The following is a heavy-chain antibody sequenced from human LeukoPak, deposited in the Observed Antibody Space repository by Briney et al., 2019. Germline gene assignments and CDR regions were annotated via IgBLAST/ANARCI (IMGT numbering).Heavy chain of an antibody. Sequence: SETLSLTCIVSGGSISSYSWNWIRQSPGKGLEWVGYISHSGTTSYNSSLKSRVTISVDTSKNQLSLKLTSVTAADTAVYYCARLAYPGQDAFDIWGQGTMVTVSS. CDR2: ISHSGTT. CDR3: ARLAYPGQDAFDI. V-gene: IGHV4-59*08. J-gene: IGHJ3*02. D-gene: IGHD3-16*01. CDR1: GGSISSYS.